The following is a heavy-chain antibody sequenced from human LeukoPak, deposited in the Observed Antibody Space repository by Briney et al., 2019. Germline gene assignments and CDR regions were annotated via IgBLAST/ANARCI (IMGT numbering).Heavy chain of an antibody. CDR2: ISSSSSYI. CDR3: ARVDYYDSSGYPLDY. D-gene: IGHD3-22*01. V-gene: IGHV3-21*01. J-gene: IGHJ4*02. Sequence: GGSLRLSCAASGFTFSSYSMNWVRQAPGKGLEWVSSISSSSSYIYYADSVKGRFTISRDNAKNSLYLQMNSLRAEDTAVYYCARVDYYDSSGYPLDYWGQGTLVTVSS. CDR1: GFTFSSYS.